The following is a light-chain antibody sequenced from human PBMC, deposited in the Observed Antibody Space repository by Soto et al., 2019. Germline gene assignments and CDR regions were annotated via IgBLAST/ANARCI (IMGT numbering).Light chain of an antibody. V-gene: IGLV1-51*01. Sequence: QSVLTQPPSVSAAPRQTVTISCSGSSSNIGNNYVSWYRQLPGTAPKLVIYDNTKRPSGIPDRFSGSRSGTSATLGITGLQTGDEGDYYCGVWDTSLSAVVFGGGTKLTVL. CDR1: SSNIGNNY. CDR3: GVWDTSLSAVV. CDR2: DNT. J-gene: IGLJ2*01.